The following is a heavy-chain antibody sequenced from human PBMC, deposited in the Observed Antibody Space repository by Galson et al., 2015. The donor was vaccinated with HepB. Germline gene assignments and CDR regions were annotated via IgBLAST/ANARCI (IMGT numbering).Heavy chain of an antibody. V-gene: IGHV1-8*01. CDR2: MNPNSGNT. CDR1: GYTFTSYD. Sequence: SVKVSCKASGYTFTSYDINWVRQATGQGLEWMGWMNPNSGNTGYAQKFQGRVTMTRNTSISTAYMELSSLRSDDTAVYYCARLNCGGDCYSVHWFDPWGQGTLVTVSS. CDR3: ARLNCGGDCYSVHWFDP. J-gene: IGHJ5*02. D-gene: IGHD2-21*02.